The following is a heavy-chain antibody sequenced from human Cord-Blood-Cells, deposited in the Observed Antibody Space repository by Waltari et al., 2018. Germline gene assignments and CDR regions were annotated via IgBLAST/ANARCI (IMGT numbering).Heavy chain of an antibody. J-gene: IGHJ4*02. CDR3: AKERVYSSSYYVYY. CDR1: GFTSSSYA. Sequence: EVQLVESGGGLVQPGGSLRLSCAASGFTSSSYAMSWVRQAPGKGLEWVSAISGSGCRAYYADSVKSRFTITSDNSKNTLYLQMNSLRADDTAVYYCAKERVYSSSYYVYYCGQGTLVTVAS. D-gene: IGHD6-6*01. V-gene: IGHV3-23*04. CDR2: ISGSGCRA.